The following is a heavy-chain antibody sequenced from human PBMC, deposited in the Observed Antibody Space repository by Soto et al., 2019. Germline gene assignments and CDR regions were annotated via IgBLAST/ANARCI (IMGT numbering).Heavy chain of an antibody. CDR3: ARSRSADPFDY. V-gene: IGHV4-30-4*01. CDR1: GGSISSGDYY. D-gene: IGHD6-6*01. J-gene: IGHJ4*02. CDR2: IYYSGST. Sequence: SETLSLTCTVSGGSISSGDYYWSWIRQPPGKGLEWIGYIYYSGSTYYNPSLKSRVTISVDTSKNQFSLKLSSVTAADTAVYYCARSRSADPFDYWGQGTLVTVSS.